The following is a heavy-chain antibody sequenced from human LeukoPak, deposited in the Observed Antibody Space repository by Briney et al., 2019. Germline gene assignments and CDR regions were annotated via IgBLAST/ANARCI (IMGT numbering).Heavy chain of an antibody. D-gene: IGHD2-15*01. J-gene: IGHJ4*02. CDR1: GYXFSSYW. CDR3: ARQSCSGGSCYSDF. CDR2: IYPGDSDT. Sequence: GESLKISCKGSGYXFSSYWIGWVRQMPGKGLEWMGIIYPGDSDTRNSPSFQGQVTMSADKSINTAYLQWSSLKASDTAMYYCARQSCSGGSCYSDFWGQGTLVTVSS. V-gene: IGHV5-51*01.